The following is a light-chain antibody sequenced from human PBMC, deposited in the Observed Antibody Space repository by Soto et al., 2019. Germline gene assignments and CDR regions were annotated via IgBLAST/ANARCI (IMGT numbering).Light chain of an antibody. V-gene: IGKV3-11*01. J-gene: IGKJ4*02. CDR2: AAS. CDR3: QQRRYCPIP. CDR1: QGVSSS. Sequence: ETVLPQSTASVSLSPGGRATLSGRASQGVSSSLAWFRPQRGQAPRLLMYAASMRATGVPARFSGSGSGTDLTRPISSLAPNDFSVDDRQQRRYCPIPFGGGAKG.